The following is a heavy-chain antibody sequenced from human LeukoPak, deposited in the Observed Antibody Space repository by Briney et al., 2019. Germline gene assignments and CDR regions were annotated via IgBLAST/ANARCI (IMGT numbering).Heavy chain of an antibody. CDR2: ITSNGDTT. V-gene: IGHV3-64*01. CDR1: GFTLSGYI. D-gene: IGHD5-24*01. Sequence: PGWSLRLSCAASGFTLSGYIMHWFRQAPGKGPESVSAITSNGDTTYYASSVKGRFTISRDSSKNTLYLQMGSLRTEDMAVYYCARENGGGSDYWGQGALVTVSS. CDR3: ARENGGGSDY. J-gene: IGHJ4*02.